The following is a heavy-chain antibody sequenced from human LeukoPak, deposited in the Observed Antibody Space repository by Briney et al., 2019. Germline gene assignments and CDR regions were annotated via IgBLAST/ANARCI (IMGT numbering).Heavy chain of an antibody. V-gene: IGHV4-31*11. J-gene: IGHJ4*02. D-gene: IGHD5-18*01. CDR3: ASMDTAMVDY. Sequence: PSETLSLTCAVYGGSFSGYYWSWIRQHPGKGLEWIGYIYYSGSTYYNPSLKSRVTISVDTSKNQFSLKLSSVTAADTAVYYCASMDTAMVDYWGQGTLVTVSS. CDR1: GGSFSGYY. CDR2: IYYSGST.